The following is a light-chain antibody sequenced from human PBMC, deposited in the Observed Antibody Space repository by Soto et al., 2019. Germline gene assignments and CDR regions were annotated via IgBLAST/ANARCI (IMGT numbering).Light chain of an antibody. Sequence: DIQMTQSPSTLSASVGDRVTITFRASQSISNWLAWYQQKPGKAPKLLIYKASSLESGVPSRFSGSGSGTEFTLTISSLQPDDFATYYCQQYNSYSTFGQGTKVDIK. CDR2: KAS. J-gene: IGKJ1*01. CDR3: QQYNSYST. CDR1: QSISNW. V-gene: IGKV1-5*03.